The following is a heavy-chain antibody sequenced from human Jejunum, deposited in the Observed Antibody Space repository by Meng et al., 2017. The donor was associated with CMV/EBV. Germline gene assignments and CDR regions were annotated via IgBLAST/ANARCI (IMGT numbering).Heavy chain of an antibody. D-gene: IGHD4-17*01. J-gene: IGHJ4*02. CDR3: ARNPVTNRRGSHFDY. Sequence: GFPFSLNSMSWVRQAPGRGLEWVAKIRKEGTEKDYVDSVKGRFTISRDNAKNSLFLQMNSLRAEDTAVYYCARNPVTNRRGSHFDYWGQGTLVTVSS. V-gene: IGHV3-7*01. CDR1: GFPFSLNS. CDR2: IRKEGTEK.